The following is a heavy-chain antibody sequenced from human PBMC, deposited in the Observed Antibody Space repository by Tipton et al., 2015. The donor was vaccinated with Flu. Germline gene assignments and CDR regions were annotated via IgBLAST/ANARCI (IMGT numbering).Heavy chain of an antibody. J-gene: IGHJ4*02. V-gene: IGHV4-59*08. Sequence: TLSLTCSVSGGSVSNYYWSWIRQPPGKGLGWIGYIYYSGSTNSNPSLKSRVTISLDTSKNQFSLKLTSVTAADTAVYYCATLRGPNRGGGFWGQGTLVPVSS. CDR1: GGSVSNYY. CDR3: ATLRGPNRGGGF. CDR2: IYYSGST. D-gene: IGHD3-10*01.